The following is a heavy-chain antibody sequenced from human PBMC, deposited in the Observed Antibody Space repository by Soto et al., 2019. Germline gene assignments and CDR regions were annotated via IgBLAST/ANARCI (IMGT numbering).Heavy chain of an antibody. Sequence: PGGSLRLSCAASGFTFSSYWMGWVRQAPGKGLEWVANIKQDGSEKYYVDSVKGRFTISRDNAKNSLYLQMNSLRAEDTAVYYCARDIQLGPYYFDYWGQGTLVTVSS. V-gene: IGHV3-7*01. CDR1: GFTFSSYW. D-gene: IGHD5-18*01. J-gene: IGHJ4*02. CDR2: IKQDGSEK. CDR3: ARDIQLGPYYFDY.